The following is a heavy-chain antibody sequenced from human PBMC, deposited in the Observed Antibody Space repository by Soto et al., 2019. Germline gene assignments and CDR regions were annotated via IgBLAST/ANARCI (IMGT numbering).Heavy chain of an antibody. CDR1: GVTDCRTP. J-gene: IGHJ4*02. Sequence: GVTDCRTPMTSIRQAPGKGLEWVSCISGNSSSIYYADPVKRRFTISRDNAKNSLYLQMSSLRAEDTAVYYCAKGGGSYPFDSWGQGTLVTVSS. V-gene: IGHV3-21*04. CDR3: AKGGGSYPFDS. D-gene: IGHD1-26*01. CDR2: ISGNSSSI.